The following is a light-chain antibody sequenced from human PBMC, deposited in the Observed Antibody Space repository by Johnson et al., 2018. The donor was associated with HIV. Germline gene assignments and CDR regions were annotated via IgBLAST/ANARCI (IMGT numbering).Light chain of an antibody. Sequence: QSVLTQPPSVSAAPGQKVTISCSGSSSNIGNNYVSWYQQFPGTAPKLLIYDNNKRPSGIPDRFSGSKSGTSATLGITGLQTGDEADYYCGTWDSRLSAHVCGTWTKGTVL. CDR2: DNN. CDR3: GTWDSRLSAHV. V-gene: IGLV1-51*01. CDR1: SSNIGNNY. J-gene: IGLJ1*01.